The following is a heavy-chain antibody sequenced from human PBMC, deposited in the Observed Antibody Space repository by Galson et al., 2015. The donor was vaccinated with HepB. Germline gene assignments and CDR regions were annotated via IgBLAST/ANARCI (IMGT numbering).Heavy chain of an antibody. J-gene: IGHJ4*02. Sequence: SVKVSCKASGYTFTKYDITWVRQAPGQGLEWMGWISAYNGKISYAQKFQDRVTMTIDTSTTTAYMELRSLRFDDTAVYYCARVVNAGAPYFDFWGQGTLVTVSS. CDR1: GYTFTKYD. V-gene: IGHV1-18*01. D-gene: IGHD4-23*01. CDR2: ISAYNGKI. CDR3: ARVVNAGAPYFDF.